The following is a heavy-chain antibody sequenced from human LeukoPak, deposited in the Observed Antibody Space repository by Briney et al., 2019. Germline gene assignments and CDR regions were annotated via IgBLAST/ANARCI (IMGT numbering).Heavy chain of an antibody. D-gene: IGHD4-17*01. V-gene: IGHV4-34*01. CDR2: INHSGST. CDR3: ASVVYGDSITFDY. Sequence: PSETLSLTCAVYGGSFSGYYWSWIRQPPGKRLEWIGEINHSGSTNYNPSLKSRVTISVDTSKNQFSLKLSSVTAADTAVYYCASVVYGDSITFDYWGQGTLVTVSS. CDR1: GGSFSGYY. J-gene: IGHJ4*02.